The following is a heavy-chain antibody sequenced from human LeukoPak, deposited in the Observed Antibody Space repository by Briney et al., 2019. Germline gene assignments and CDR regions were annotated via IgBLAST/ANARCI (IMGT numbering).Heavy chain of an antibody. V-gene: IGHV1-69*13. J-gene: IGHJ6*03. CDR1: GGTFSSYA. CDR3: ARDLKRGSGSPNRYYYMDV. D-gene: IGHD3-10*01. CDR2: IIPIFGTA. Sequence: VASVKVSCKASGGTFSSYAISWVRQAPGQGLEWMGGIIPIFGTANYAQKFQGRVTITADESTSTAYMELSGLRSDDTAVYYCARDLKRGSGSPNRYYYMDVWGKGTTVTVSS.